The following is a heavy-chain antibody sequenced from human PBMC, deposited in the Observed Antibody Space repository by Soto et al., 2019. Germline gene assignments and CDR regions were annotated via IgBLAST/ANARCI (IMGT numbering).Heavy chain of an antibody. V-gene: IGHV3-30-3*01. CDR2: ISYDGSNK. Sequence: QVQLVESGGGVVQPGRSLRHSCAASGFTFSSYAMHWVSQAPGKGLEWVGVISYDGSNKYYADSVQGRFTISRDNSKNTLYLQMNSLRAEDTAVYYCARDQYSSGWYYFDYWGQGTLVTVSS. CDR3: ARDQYSSGWYYFDY. CDR1: GFTFSSYA. J-gene: IGHJ4*02. D-gene: IGHD6-19*01.